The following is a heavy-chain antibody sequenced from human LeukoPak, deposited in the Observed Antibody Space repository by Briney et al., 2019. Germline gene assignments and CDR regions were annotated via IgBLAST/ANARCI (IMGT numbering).Heavy chain of an antibody. J-gene: IGHJ5*02. Sequence: ASVKVSCKASGGTFSSYTISRVRQAPGQGLEWMGRAIPILGIANYAQKFQGRVTITADKSTSTAYMELSSLRSEDTAVYYCARDHGYCSSTSCYPNWFDPWGQGTLVTVSS. V-gene: IGHV1-69*04. CDR2: AIPILGIA. CDR1: GGTFSSYT. CDR3: ARDHGYCSSTSCYPNWFDP. D-gene: IGHD2-2*03.